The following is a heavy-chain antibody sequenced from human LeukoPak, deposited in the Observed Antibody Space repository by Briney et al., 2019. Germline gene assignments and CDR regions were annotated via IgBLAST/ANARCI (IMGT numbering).Heavy chain of an antibody. CDR2: IKSKTDGGTT. CDR3: TPTYSSSWWYFDY. CDR1: GFTFSSFA. Sequence: GGSLRLSCVASGFTFSSFAMSWVRQAPGKGLEWVGRIKSKTDGGTTDYAAPVKGRFTISRDDSKNTLYLQMNSLKTEDTAVYYCTPTYSSSWWYFDYWGQGTLVTVSS. V-gene: IGHV3-15*01. D-gene: IGHD6-13*01. J-gene: IGHJ4*02.